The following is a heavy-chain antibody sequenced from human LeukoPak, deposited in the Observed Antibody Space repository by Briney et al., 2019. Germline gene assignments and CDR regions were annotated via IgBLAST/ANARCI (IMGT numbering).Heavy chain of an antibody. Sequence: SVKVSCKASGTTFRSQTISWLRQAPGQGLEWMGGIIPFLGTTTYAQKFQGRVSITADVSTTTAYMDLTSLTSEDTATYYCARDISPSSYWAFQYWGQGTLITVSS. CDR2: IIPFLGTT. V-gene: IGHV1-69*13. CDR3: ARDISPSSYWAFQY. D-gene: IGHD3-10*01. CDR1: GTTFRSQT. J-gene: IGHJ4*02.